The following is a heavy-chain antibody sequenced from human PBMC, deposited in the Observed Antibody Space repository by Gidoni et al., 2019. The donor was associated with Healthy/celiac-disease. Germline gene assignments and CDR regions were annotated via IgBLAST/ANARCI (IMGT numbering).Heavy chain of an antibody. CDR2: ITSSSTYT. CDR3: ARGLTISGFDY. CDR1: GFTFSTYT. Sequence: EVQLVESGGGLVKPGGSLRPSCAASGFTFSTYTMNWVRQAPGKGLEWVSSITSSSTYTHYADSLKGRFTISRDNAKNSLHLQMNSLRAEDTAVYYCARGLTISGFDYWGQGTLVTVSS. J-gene: IGHJ4*02. D-gene: IGHD6-25*01. V-gene: IGHV3-21*01.